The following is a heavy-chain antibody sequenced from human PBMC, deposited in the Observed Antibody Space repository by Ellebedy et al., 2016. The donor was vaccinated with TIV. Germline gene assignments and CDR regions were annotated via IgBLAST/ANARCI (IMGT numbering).Heavy chain of an antibody. V-gene: IGHV4-59*01. CDR2: IFNSGST. D-gene: IGHD3-10*01. J-gene: IGHJ2*01. CDR3: ARRAVGFGELLLPYGYLDL. CDR1: GGSISSYY. Sequence: MPSETLSLTCTVSGGSISSYYWAWIRQPPGKGLEWIGSIFNSGSTNYNPSLKSRVTISVDTSKNQFSLKLGSVIAADTAVYYCARRAVGFGELLLPYGYLDLWGRGTLVTVSS.